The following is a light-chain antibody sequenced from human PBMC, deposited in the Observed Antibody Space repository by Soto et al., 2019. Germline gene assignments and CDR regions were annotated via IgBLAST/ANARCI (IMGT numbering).Light chain of an antibody. CDR1: SSDIGAYNY. CDR2: EVT. V-gene: IGLV2-14*01. Sequence: QSVLTQPASVSGSPGQSITISCTGTSSDIGAYNYVSWYQQHPGKAPKLLIYEVTNRPSGVSDRFSGSKSGNTASLTISGLQAEDEANYYCNSYTTLSNRVFGTGTKVT. J-gene: IGLJ1*01. CDR3: NSYTTLSNRV.